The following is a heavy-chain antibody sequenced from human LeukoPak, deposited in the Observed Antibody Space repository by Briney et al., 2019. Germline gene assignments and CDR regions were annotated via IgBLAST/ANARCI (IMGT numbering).Heavy chain of an antibody. CDR1: GFTFSSYS. Sequence: GGSLRLSCAASGFTFSSYSMNWVRQAPGKGLEWVSYISSSSSSLYYADSVKGRFTISGDNAKNSLYLQMNSLRAEDTAVYYCAREEGHYYGSGKFPRYYYYGMDVWGQGTTVTVSS. V-gene: IGHV3-48*01. CDR3: AREEGHYYGSGKFPRYYYYGMDV. D-gene: IGHD3-10*01. J-gene: IGHJ6*02. CDR2: ISSSSSSL.